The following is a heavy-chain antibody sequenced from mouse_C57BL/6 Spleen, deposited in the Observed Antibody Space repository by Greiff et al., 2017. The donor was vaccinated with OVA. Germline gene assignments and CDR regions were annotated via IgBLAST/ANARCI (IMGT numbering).Heavy chain of an antibody. Sequence: QVQLQQSGAELVRPGASVTLSCKASGYTFTDYEMHLVKQTPVHGLEWIGAIDPETGGTAYNQKFKGKAILTADKSSSTAYMELRSLTSEDSAVYYCTRGGTGLFDYWGQGTTLTVSS. CDR3: TRGGTGLFDY. CDR1: GYTFTDYE. D-gene: IGHD4-1*01. CDR2: IDPETGGT. J-gene: IGHJ2*01. V-gene: IGHV1-15*01.